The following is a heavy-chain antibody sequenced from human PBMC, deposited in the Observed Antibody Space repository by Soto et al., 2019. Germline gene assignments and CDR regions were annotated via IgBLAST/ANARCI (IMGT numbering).Heavy chain of an antibody. CDR1: GFTVSSNY. CDR3: ARDYYDSSGYPSYFDY. V-gene: IGHV3-66*01. CDR2: IYSGGST. Sequence: GGSLRLSCAASGFTVSSNYMSWVRQAPGKGLEWVSVIYSGGSTYYADSVKGRFTISRDNSKNTLYLQMNSLRAEDTAVYYCARDYYDSSGYPSYFDYWGQGTLVTVSS. D-gene: IGHD3-22*01. J-gene: IGHJ4*02.